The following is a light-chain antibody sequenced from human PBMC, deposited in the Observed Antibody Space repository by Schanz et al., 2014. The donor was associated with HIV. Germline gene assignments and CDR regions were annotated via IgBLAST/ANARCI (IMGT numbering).Light chain of an antibody. Sequence: EIVLTQSPGTLSLSPGERATLSCRASQSLSNTYLAWYQQKPGQAPRLLMYGAYTRATGIPARFSGSGSGTEFTLTISRLEPEDFATYYCQQLNSSPFTFGQGTRLEIK. J-gene: IGKJ5*01. CDR3: QQLNSSPFT. CDR1: QSLSNTY. V-gene: IGKV3-20*01. CDR2: GAY.